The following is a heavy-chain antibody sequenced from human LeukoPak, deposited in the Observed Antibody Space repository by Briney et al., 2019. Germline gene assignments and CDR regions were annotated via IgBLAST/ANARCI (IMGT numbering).Heavy chain of an antibody. D-gene: IGHD5-24*01. J-gene: IGHJ3*02. CDR1: GFSFTSYN. CDR3: ARVRDGYNDAYDI. Sequence: ASVTVSCKTSGFSFTSYNLHWVRHASGRRPEWTGIIKPSGGSTDYAQKFKGTVTMTRDTSTSTVYMELSSLKSEDTAVYYCARVRDGYNDAYDIWGQGTMITVSS. V-gene: IGHV1-46*01. CDR2: IKPSGGST.